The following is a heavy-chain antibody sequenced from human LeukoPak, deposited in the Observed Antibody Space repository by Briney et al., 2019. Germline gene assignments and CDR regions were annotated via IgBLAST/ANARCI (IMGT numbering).Heavy chain of an antibody. CDR2: INLDGNGR. J-gene: IGHJ4*02. D-gene: IGHD3-9*01. CDR1: GFFFSNYW. CDR3: ARGKRLRYFDRTKYYFDY. V-gene: IGHV3-7*01. Sequence: PGGSLRLSCAASGFFFSNYWMSWVRQAQGKGLEWVANINLDGNGRFYVDSVKGRFTISRDNSKDTLYLQMNSLRADDTAVYYCARGKRLRYFDRTKYYFDYWGQGTLVTVSS.